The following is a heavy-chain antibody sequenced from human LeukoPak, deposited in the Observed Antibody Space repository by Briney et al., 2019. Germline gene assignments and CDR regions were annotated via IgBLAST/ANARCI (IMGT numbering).Heavy chain of an antibody. J-gene: IGHJ4*02. Sequence: SETLSLTCAVSGGSFISGGYSWSWIRQPPGKGLEWIGYIYHSGTTYNNPSLESRVTISVDRSKNKFSLKLRSVTAADTAVYYCACRGLREYYFDHWGQGTLVTVSS. V-gene: IGHV4-30-2*01. CDR2: IYHSGTT. CDR1: GGSFISGGYS. D-gene: IGHD5-12*01. CDR3: ACRGLREYYFDH.